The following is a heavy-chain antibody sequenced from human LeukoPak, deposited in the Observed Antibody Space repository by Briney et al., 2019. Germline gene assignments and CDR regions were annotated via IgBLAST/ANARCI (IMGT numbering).Heavy chain of an antibody. V-gene: IGHV4-39*01. CDR2: IYYSGST. J-gene: IGHJ3*02. D-gene: IGHD2-2*01. CDR1: GGSISSSSYY. Sequence: SETLSLTCTVSGGSISSSSYYWGWIRQPPGKGLEWIGSIYYSGSTYYNPSLKSRVTISVDTSKNQFSLKLSSATAADTAVYYCARNYCSSTSCYWPSAFDIWGQGTMVTVSS. CDR3: ARNYCSSTSCYWPSAFDI.